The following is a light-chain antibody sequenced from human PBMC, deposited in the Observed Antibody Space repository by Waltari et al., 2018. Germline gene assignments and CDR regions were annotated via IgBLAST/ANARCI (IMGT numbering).Light chain of an antibody. CDR1: DSDVGAYDL. CDR2: EVS. Sequence: QSALTQPASVSGHPGQSITISCSGTDSDVGAYDLVPWYQQPPGKAPHLIISEVSNRPSGISNRFSASKSGNTASLTISGLQAEDEADYYCSSYTTSSAPGVFGTGTRVTVL. V-gene: IGLV2-14*01. J-gene: IGLJ1*01. CDR3: SSYTTSSAPGV.